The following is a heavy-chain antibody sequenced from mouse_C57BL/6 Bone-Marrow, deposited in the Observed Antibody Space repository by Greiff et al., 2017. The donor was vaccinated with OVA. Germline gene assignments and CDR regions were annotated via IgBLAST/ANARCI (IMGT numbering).Heavy chain of an antibody. CDR1: GYTFTDYN. V-gene: IGHV1-18*01. D-gene: IGHD1-1*01. J-gene: IGHJ2*01. CDR3: AVYYYGRDY. CDR2: INPNNGGT. Sequence: VQLKESGPELVKPGASVKIPCKASGYTFTDYNMDWVKQSHGKSLEWIGDINPNNGGTIYNQKFKGKATLTVDKSSSTAYMELRSLTSEDTAVYYCAVYYYGRDYWGQGTTLTVSS.